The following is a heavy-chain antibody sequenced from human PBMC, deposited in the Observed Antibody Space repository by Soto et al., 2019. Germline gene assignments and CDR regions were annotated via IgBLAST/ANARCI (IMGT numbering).Heavy chain of an antibody. CDR3: ARGWETVGTTTPFAY. Sequence: GASVKVSCKASGGTFSSHAISWVRQAPGQGLEWMGGIIPIFGTANYVQKFQGRVTISVDKSTSTAYMEVRSLRPEDTALYYCARGWETVGTTTPFAYWGQGTLVTVSS. D-gene: IGHD1-26*01. J-gene: IGHJ4*02. CDR1: GGTFSSHA. V-gene: IGHV1-69*06. CDR2: IIPIFGTA.